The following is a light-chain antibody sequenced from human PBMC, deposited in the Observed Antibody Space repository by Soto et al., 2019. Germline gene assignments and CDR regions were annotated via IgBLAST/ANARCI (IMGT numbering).Light chain of an antibody. Sequence: EIVLTQSPGTLSLSPGERATLSCRASQSVAGRYLAWYQQKPGQAPRLLIYDASNRTTGIPARFSGSGSGTDFTLTISSLEPEDFAVYYCQQRSDWITFGQGTRLEIK. CDR3: QQRSDWIT. J-gene: IGKJ5*01. V-gene: IGKV3-11*01. CDR2: DAS. CDR1: QSVAGRY.